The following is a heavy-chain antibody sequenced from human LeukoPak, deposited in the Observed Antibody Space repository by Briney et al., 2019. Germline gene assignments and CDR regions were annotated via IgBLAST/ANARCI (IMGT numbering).Heavy chain of an antibody. CDR3: ARQFYGSGSFSEYFQH. J-gene: IGHJ1*01. V-gene: IGHV1-69*05. D-gene: IGHD3-10*01. CDR2: IIPIFGTA. Sequence: SVEVSCKASGGTFSSYAISWVRQAPGQGLEWMGRIIPIFGTANYAQKFQGRVTITTDESTSTAYMELSSLRSEDTAVYYCARQFYGSGSFSEYFQHWGQGTLVTVSS. CDR1: GGTFSSYA.